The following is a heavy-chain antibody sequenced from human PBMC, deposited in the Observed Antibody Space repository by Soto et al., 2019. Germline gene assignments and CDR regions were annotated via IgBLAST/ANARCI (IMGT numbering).Heavy chain of an antibody. D-gene: IGHD6-19*01. Sequence: SGPTLVNPTETLTLTCTVSGFSLSNARMGVSWIRQPPGKALEWLAHIFSNDEKSYSTSLKSRLTISKDTSKSQVVLTMTNMDPVDTATYYCARILGADPSGWQHYFDYWGQGTLVTVSS. CDR1: GFSLSNARMG. J-gene: IGHJ4*02. V-gene: IGHV2-26*01. CDR3: ARILGADPSGWQHYFDY. CDR2: IFSNDEK.